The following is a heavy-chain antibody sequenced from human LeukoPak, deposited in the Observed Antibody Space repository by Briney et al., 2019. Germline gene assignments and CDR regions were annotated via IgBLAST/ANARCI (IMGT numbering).Heavy chain of an antibody. V-gene: IGHV4-61*02. CDR3: ASEPTYSSSWYFY. CDR1: GGSISSGSYY. D-gene: IGHD6-13*01. CDR2: IYTSGST. Sequence: PSETLSLTCTVSGGSISSGSYYWSWIRQPAGKELEWIGRIYTSGSTNYNPSLKSRVTISVDTSKNQFSLKLSSVTAADTAVYYCASEPTYSSSWYFYWGQGTLVTVSS. J-gene: IGHJ4*02.